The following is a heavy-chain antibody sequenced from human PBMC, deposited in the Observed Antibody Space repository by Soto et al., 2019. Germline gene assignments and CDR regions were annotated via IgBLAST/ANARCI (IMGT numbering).Heavy chain of an antibody. J-gene: IGHJ4*02. CDR1: GFTFSSYW. CDR3: ARGPPQWLVDFDY. D-gene: IGHD6-19*01. Sequence: PGGSLRLSCAASGFTFSSYWMHWVRQAPGKGLVWVSRINSDGSSTSYADSVKGRFTISRDNAKNTLYLQMNSLRAEDTAVYYCARGPPQWLVDFDYWGQGTLVTVSS. V-gene: IGHV3-74*01. CDR2: INSDGSST.